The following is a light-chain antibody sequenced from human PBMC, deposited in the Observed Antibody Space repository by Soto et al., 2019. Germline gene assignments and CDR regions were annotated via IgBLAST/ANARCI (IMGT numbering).Light chain of an antibody. J-gene: IGKJ1*01. CDR1: QSVSSN. V-gene: IGKV3-15*01. Sequence: EIVLTQSPAALSLSPGERATLSCRASQSVSSNLAWHQQKPGQAPRLLIYGASTRATGIPDRFSGNGSGTEVTLTISSLQSEDFAVYYCQQYNNLPWTFGQGTKVEIK. CDR2: GAS. CDR3: QQYNNLPWT.